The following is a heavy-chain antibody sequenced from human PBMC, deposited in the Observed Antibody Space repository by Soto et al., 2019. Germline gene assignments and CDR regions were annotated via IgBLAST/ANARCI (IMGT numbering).Heavy chain of an antibody. Sequence: PGGSLRLSCAASGFTFSTYAMNWVRQPPGKGLEWVSSISGSGAYTYYADSVQGRFTISRDNSKNTLNLQMNSLRAEDTAVYYCARDRHPYSTKYYFDYWGQGTLVTVPS. CDR1: GFTFSTYA. V-gene: IGHV3-23*01. CDR3: ARDRHPYSTKYYFDY. J-gene: IGHJ4*02. D-gene: IGHD2-2*01. CDR2: ISGSGAYT.